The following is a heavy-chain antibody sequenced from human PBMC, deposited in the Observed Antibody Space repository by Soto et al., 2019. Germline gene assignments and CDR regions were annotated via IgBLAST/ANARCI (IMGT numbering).Heavy chain of an antibody. CDR1: GFTFDDYA. Sequence: PGGSLRLSCAASGFTFDDYAMHWVRQAPGKGLEWVSGISWNSGSIGYADSVKGRFTISRDNAKNSLYLQMNSLRAEDTALYYCAKDGSYSRHFWGMDVWGQGTTVTVSS. CDR3: AKDGSYSRHFWGMDV. J-gene: IGHJ6*02. CDR2: ISWNSGSI. V-gene: IGHV3-9*01. D-gene: IGHD6-13*01.